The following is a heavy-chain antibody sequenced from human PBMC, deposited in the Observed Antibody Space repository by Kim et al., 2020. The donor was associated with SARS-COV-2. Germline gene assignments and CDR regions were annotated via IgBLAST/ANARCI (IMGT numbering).Heavy chain of an antibody. CDR3: ARGHSSGGNAFDI. CDR2: IGTAGHT. D-gene: IGHD3-10*01. Sequence: GGSLRLSCAASGFTFSSYDMHWVRQATGKGLEWVSVIGTAGHTYYLGSVKGRFTISRENAKNSLYHQMNSLRAGDTAVYYCARGHSSGGNAFDIWGQGTMVTVSS. J-gene: IGHJ3*02. V-gene: IGHV3-13*01. CDR1: GFTFSSYD.